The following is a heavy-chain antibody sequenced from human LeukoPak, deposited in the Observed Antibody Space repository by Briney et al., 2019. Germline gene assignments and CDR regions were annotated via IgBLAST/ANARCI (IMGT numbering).Heavy chain of an antibody. CDR3: ARNGVLVLRYFDWLLGRGFFDY. D-gene: IGHD3-9*01. V-gene: IGHV4-34*01. Sequence: SETLSLTCAVYGGSFSGYYWSWIRQPPGKGLEWIGEINHSGSTNYNPSLKSRVTISVDTSKNQFSLKLSSVTAADTAVYYCARNGVLVLRYFDWLLGRGFFDYWGQGTLVTVSS. CDR2: INHSGST. J-gene: IGHJ4*02. CDR1: GGSFSGYY.